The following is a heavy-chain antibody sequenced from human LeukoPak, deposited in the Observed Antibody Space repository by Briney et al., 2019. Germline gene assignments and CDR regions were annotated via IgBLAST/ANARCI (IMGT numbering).Heavy chain of an antibody. Sequence: PGGSLRLSCAASGFTFSSYAMSWVRQAPGKGLEWVSAISGSGTNTYYADSVKGRFTISRDNSKNTLYLQMNSLRAEDTAVYYCAKDRYYYDSTGYRGIDFRGQGTLVTVSS. V-gene: IGHV3-23*01. CDR1: GFTFSSYA. D-gene: IGHD3-22*01. CDR2: ISGSGTNT. CDR3: AKDRYYYDSTGYRGIDF. J-gene: IGHJ4*02.